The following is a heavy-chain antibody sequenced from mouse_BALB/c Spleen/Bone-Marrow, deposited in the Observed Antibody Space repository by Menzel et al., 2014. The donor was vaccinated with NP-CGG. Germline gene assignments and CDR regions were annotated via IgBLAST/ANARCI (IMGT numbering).Heavy chain of an antibody. Sequence: VQLQQSEAELARPGASVKMSCRASGYTFTTYTMHWVKQRPGQGLEWVGYINPSSGYTYYNQKFKDKATLTADKSSSAAYLQLSSLTSEDSAVYYCARVYGNYDAMDYWGQGTSVTVSS. CDR3: ARVYGNYDAMDY. CDR1: GYTFTTYT. CDR2: INPSSGYT. V-gene: IGHV1-4*01. J-gene: IGHJ4*01. D-gene: IGHD2-1*01.